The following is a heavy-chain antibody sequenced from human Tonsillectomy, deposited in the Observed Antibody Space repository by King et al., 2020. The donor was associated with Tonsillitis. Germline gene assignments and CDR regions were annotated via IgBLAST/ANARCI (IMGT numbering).Heavy chain of an antibody. CDR2: IRYDGNNK. J-gene: IGHJ6*02. D-gene: IGHD3-3*01. Sequence: VQLVESGGGVVQPGGSLRLSCAASGFMFSSYDMHWVRQAPGKGLEWVTFIRYDGNNKYYADSVKGRFTISRDNSKNTLYLQMNSLRAEDTAVYYCAKDSSAFWSGFSSGYYYGIDVWGQGTTVTVSS. CDR3: AKDSSAFWSGFSSGYYYGIDV. CDR1: GFMFSSYD. V-gene: IGHV3-30*02.